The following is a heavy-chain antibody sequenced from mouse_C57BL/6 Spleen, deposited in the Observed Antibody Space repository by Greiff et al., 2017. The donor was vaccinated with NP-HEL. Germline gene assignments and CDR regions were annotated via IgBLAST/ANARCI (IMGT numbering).Heavy chain of an antibody. Sequence: EVKVEESGGDLVKPGGSLKLSCAASGFTFSSYGMSWVRQTPDKRLEWVATISSGGSYPYYPDSVKGRFTISRDNAKNTLYLHMSSLKSEDTAMYYCARHLYGSSFYFDVWGTGTTVTVSS. D-gene: IGHD1-1*01. CDR2: ISSGGSYP. V-gene: IGHV5-6*02. J-gene: IGHJ1*03. CDR3: ARHLYGSSFYFDV. CDR1: GFTFSSYG.